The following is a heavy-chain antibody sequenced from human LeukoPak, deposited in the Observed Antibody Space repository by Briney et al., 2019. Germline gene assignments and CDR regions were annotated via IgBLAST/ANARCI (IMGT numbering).Heavy chain of an antibody. D-gene: IGHD2-2*02. CDR1: GFTFDDYA. V-gene: IGHV3-9*01. Sequence: PGRSLRLSCAASGFTFDDYAMHWVRQAPGKGLEWVSGISWNSGSIGYADSVKGRFTISRDNAKNSPYLQMNSLRAEDTALYYCAKAIRYDLVVVPAAIRSNDAFDIWGQGTMVTVSS. J-gene: IGHJ3*02. CDR2: ISWNSGSI. CDR3: AKAIRYDLVVVPAAIRSNDAFDI.